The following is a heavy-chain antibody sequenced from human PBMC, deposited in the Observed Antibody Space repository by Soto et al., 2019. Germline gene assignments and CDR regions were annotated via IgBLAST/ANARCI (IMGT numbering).Heavy chain of an antibody. J-gene: IGHJ4*02. Sequence: SETLSLTCAVSGGSISGGGLSWSWIRQPPGKGLEWIGYILHTGGTQYNPSLKSRVSMSVDKSKNQFSLHLTSVTAADTAVYYCARLQFGEGFDYWGQGALVTVSS. V-gene: IGHV4-30-2*01. CDR2: ILHTGGT. CDR3: ARLQFGEGFDY. CDR1: GGSISGGGLS. D-gene: IGHD3-10*01.